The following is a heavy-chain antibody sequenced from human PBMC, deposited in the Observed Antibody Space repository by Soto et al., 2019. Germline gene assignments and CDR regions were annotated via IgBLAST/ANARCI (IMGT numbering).Heavy chain of an antibody. CDR2: ISSSGSTI. J-gene: IGHJ5*02. Sequence: PGGSLRLSCEASGFTFKNCAMNWVRQAPGKGLEWVSYISSSGSTIYYADSVKGRFTISRDNAKNSLYLQMNSLRAEDTAVYYCARDSRRASYNWCDPWGQGTLVTVSS. CDR3: ARDSRRASYNWCDP. D-gene: IGHD1-1*01. V-gene: IGHV3-48*03. CDR1: GFTFKNCA.